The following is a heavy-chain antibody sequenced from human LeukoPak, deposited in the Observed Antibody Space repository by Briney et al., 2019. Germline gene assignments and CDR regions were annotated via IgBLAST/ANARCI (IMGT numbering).Heavy chain of an antibody. Sequence: PGGSLRLSCAASGFTFDDYAMHWVRQAPGKGLEWVSLISWDGGSTYYADSVKGRFTISRDNSKNTLYLQMNSLRAEDTAVYYCAKGGYSNGRYYYHYMDVWGEGTTVTVSS. CDR1: GFTFDDYA. V-gene: IGHV3-43D*03. J-gene: IGHJ6*03. CDR2: ISWDGGST. D-gene: IGHD5-18*01. CDR3: AKGGYSNGRYYYHYMDV.